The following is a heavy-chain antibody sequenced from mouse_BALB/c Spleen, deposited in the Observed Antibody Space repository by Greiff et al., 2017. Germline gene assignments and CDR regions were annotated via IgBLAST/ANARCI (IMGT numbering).Heavy chain of an antibody. CDR2: ISSGSSTI. CDR1: GFTFSSFG. V-gene: IGHV5-17*02. J-gene: IGHJ2*01. D-gene: IGHD3-1*01. Sequence: EVMLVESGGGLVQPGGSRKLSCAASGFTFSSFGMHWVRQAPEKGLEWVAYISSGSSTIYYADTVKGRFTISRDNPKNTLFLQMTSLRSEDTAMYYCAREEGLLDYWGQGTTLTVSS. CDR3: AREEGLLDY.